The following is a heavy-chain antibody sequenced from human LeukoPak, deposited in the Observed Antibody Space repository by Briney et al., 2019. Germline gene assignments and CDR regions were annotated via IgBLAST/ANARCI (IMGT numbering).Heavy chain of an antibody. CDR1: GYTFTSYD. CDR3: ARGKAMVRGVMGSWFDP. D-gene: IGHD3-10*01. Sequence: GASVKVSCKASGYTFTSYDFNWVRQATGQGLEWMGWVNPNSGNTSYAQKFQGRVTMTRNTSISTAYMELSSLRSEDTALCYCARGKAMVRGVMGSWFDPWGQGTLVTVSS. V-gene: IGHV1-8*01. CDR2: VNPNSGNT. J-gene: IGHJ5*02.